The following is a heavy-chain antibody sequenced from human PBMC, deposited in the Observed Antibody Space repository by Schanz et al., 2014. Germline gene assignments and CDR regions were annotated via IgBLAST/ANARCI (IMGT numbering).Heavy chain of an antibody. V-gene: IGHV3-23*04. J-gene: IGHJ6*03. CDR3: AKGPYYYYYMDV. Sequence: EVQLVESGGGLVQPGGSLRLSCAASGFTFSSYAMSWVRQAPGKGLEWVSAISASGGTTYYADSVKGRFTISRDNTKNSLFLQLNSLRADDTAVYYCAKGPYYYYYMDVWGNGTTVTVSS. CDR2: ISASGGTT. CDR1: GFTFSSYA.